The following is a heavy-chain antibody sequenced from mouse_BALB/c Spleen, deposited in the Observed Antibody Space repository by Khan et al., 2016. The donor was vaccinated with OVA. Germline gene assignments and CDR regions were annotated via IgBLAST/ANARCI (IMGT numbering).Heavy chain of an antibody. CDR1: GYTFTNAG. D-gene: IGHD6-2*01. J-gene: IGHJ1*01. V-gene: IGHV9-4*02. CDR2: INTYSGVP. Sequence: QIQLVQSGPELKKPGETVRISCKASGYTFTNAGMKWVQQMPGKGLKWIGWINTYSGVPKYAEDFKGRFAFSLETSASTAYLQISNLKNEDMTTYFCARISSDWYFDVWGAGTTVTVSS. CDR3: ARISSDWYFDV.